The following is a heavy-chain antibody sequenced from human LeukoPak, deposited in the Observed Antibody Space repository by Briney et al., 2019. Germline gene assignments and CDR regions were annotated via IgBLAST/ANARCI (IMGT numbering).Heavy chain of an antibody. Sequence: PGGSPRLSCAASGFTFSSYWMSWVRQAPGKGLEWVANIKQDGSEKYYVDSVKGRFTISRDNAKNSLYLQMNSLRAEDTAVYYCARPSVGAARPTYFDYWGQGTLVTVSS. CDR1: GFTFSSYW. CDR3: ARPSVGAARPTYFDY. J-gene: IGHJ4*02. D-gene: IGHD6-6*01. CDR2: IKQDGSEK. V-gene: IGHV3-7*01.